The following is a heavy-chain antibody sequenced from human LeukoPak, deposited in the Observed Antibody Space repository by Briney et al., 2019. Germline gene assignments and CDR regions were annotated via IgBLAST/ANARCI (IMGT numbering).Heavy chain of an antibody. CDR1: GFAFSSYG. J-gene: IGHJ4*02. CDR2: ISNDGSKK. CDR3: AKDRYSYAFEYSDS. Sequence: GGSLRLSCAASGFAFSSYGMHWVRQAPGKGLDWVAVISNDGSKKYYADSVKGRFTISRDNSKNTLSLQVSSLRTEDTAVYYCAKDRYSYAFEYSDSWGQGTLVTVSS. D-gene: IGHD5-18*01. V-gene: IGHV3-30*18.